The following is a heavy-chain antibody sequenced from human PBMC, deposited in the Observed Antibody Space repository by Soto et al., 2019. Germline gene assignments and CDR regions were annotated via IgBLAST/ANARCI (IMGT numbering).Heavy chain of an antibody. Sequence: QLQLQESGPGLVKPSETLSLTCTVSGGSISSSSYYWGWIRQPPGKGLEWIGSIYYSGSTYYNPSLKSRVTISVDTSKNQFSLKLSSVTAADTAVYYCASAPLLLWFGELSGDAFDIWGHGTMVTVSS. J-gene: IGHJ3*02. V-gene: IGHV4-39*01. CDR3: ASAPLLLWFGELSGDAFDI. D-gene: IGHD3-10*01. CDR2: IYYSGST. CDR1: GGSISSSSYY.